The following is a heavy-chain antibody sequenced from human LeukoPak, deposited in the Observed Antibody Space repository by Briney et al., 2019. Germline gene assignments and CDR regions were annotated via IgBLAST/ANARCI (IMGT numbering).Heavy chain of an antibody. D-gene: IGHD3-16*01. V-gene: IGHV3-30*03. CDR2: ISYDGSNK. CDR3: ASLYPNDY. J-gene: IGHJ4*02. CDR1: GFTFSSYG. Sequence: GGSLRLSCAASGFTFSSYGMHWVRQAPGKGLEWGAVISYDGSNKYYADSVKGRFTISRDNSKNTLYLQMNSLRAEDTAVYYCASLYPNDYWGQGTLVTVSS.